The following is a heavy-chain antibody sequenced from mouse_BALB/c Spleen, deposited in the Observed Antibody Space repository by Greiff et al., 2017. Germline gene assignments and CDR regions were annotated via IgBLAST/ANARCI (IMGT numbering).Heavy chain of an antibody. V-gene: IGHV5-17*02. CDR1: GFTFSSFG. J-gene: IGHJ2*01. CDR2: ISSGSSTI. D-gene: IGHD1-1*01. CDR3: ARSYYYGSSYPFFDY. Sequence: DVKLVESGGGLVQPGGSRKLSCAASGFTFSSFGMHWVRQAPEKGLEWVAYISSGSSTIYYADTVKGRFTISRDNPKNTLFLQMTSLRSEDTAMYYCARSYYYGSSYPFFDYWGQGTTLTVSS.